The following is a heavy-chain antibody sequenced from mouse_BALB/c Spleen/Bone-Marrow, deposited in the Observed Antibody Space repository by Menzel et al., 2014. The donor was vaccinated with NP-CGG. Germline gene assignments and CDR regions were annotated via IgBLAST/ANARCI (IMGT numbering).Heavy chain of an antibody. J-gene: IGHJ2*01. D-gene: IGHD1-1*01. V-gene: IGHV3-1*02. CDR2: IHYSGST. CDR1: GYSITSGYG. Sequence: VQLQQSGPDLVKPSQSLSLTCTVAGYSITSGYGWHWIRQFPGSKLEWMGYIHYSGSTNYNPSLQSRISITRDTSKNQFFLQLNSVTTEDTATYYCVRETTVVADFDYWGQGTTLTVSS. CDR3: VRETTVVADFDY.